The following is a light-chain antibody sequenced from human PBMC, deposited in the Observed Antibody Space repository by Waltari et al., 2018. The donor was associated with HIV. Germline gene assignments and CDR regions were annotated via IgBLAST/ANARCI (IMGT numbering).Light chain of an antibody. J-gene: IGLJ3*02. Sequence: SVSGSPGQSITISCTGTSSDVGGYNYVSWYQQHPGKAPKLMIYEVSNRPSGVSNRFSGSKSGNTASLTIAGLQAEDEADYYCSSYTSSSTLGVFGGGTKLTVL. CDR3: SSYTSSSTLGV. CDR1: SSDVGGYNY. CDR2: EVS. V-gene: IGLV2-14*01.